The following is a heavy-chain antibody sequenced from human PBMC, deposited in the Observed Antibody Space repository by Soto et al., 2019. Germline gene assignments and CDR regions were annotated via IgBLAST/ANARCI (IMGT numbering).Heavy chain of an antibody. D-gene: IGHD6-25*01. Sequence: PSETXSLTCTVSGFSIGIYDVSWIRQPAGKGLEWIGRLYNSGNTNYKPSLKNRVIMSAETSKNQFSLKLSSVTAADTDVYYCERDGSERYGLEVRGPGTTVTV. CDR1: GFSIGIYD. CDR3: ERDGSERYGLEV. CDR2: LYNSGNT. V-gene: IGHV4-4*07. J-gene: IGHJ6*02.